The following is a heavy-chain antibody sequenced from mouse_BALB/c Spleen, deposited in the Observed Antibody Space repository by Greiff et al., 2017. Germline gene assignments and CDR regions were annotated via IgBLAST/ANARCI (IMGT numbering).Heavy chain of an antibody. CDR3: ARIGGSRSSMDY. CDR1: GFTFSSYA. D-gene: IGHD1-1*01. V-gene: IGHV5-9-4*01. J-gene: IGHJ4*01. CDR2: ISSGGSYT. Sequence: EVKLMESGGGLVKPGGSLKLSCAASGFTFSSYAMSWVRQSPEKRLEWVAEISSGGSYTYYPETVTGRFTISRDNAKNTLYLEMSSLRSEDTAMYYCARIGGSRSSMDYWGQGTSVTVSS.